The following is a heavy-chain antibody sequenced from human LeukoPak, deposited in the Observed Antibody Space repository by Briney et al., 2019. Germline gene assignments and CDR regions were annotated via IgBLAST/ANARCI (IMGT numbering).Heavy chain of an antibody. CDR1: GFTFSSYG. CDR3: AKDQNRWGEKNWFDP. D-gene: IGHD3-10*01. Sequence: AGGSLRLSCAASGFTFSSYGMHWVRQAPGKGLEWVAFIRYDGSNKYYADSVKGRFTISRDNSKNTLYLQMNSLRAEDTAVYYCAKDQNRWGEKNWFDPWGQGTLVTVSS. J-gene: IGHJ5*02. V-gene: IGHV3-30*02. CDR2: IRYDGSNK.